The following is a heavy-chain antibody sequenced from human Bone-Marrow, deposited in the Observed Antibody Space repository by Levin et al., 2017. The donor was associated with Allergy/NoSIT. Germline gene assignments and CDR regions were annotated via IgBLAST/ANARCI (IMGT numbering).Heavy chain of an antibody. V-gene: IGHV3-48*02. Sequence: PGGSLRLSCAASGFTFSTFSMNWVRQAPGKGLDWVSYISSSSSTIYYADSVKGRFTISRDNAKNSLYLQMNSLRDEDTAVYYCARGYCSTTSCYGPWDGMDVWGQGTTVTVSS. CDR3: ARGYCSTTSCYGPWDGMDV. CDR1: GFTFSTFS. CDR2: ISSSSSTI. J-gene: IGHJ6*02. D-gene: IGHD2-2*01.